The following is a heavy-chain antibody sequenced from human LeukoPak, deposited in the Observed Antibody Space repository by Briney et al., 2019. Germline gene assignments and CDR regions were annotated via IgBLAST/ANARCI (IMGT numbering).Heavy chain of an antibody. D-gene: IGHD3-22*01. J-gene: IGHJ6*02. V-gene: IGHV4-34*01. Sequence: PSETLSLTCAVYGGSFSGYYWSWIRQPPGKGLEWIGEINHSGSTNYNPSLKSRVTISVDTSKNQFSLKVSSVTAADTAVYYCARDHYYDSSGYPLGYYYYGMDVWGQGTTVTVSS. CDR1: GGSFSGYY. CDR2: INHSGST. CDR3: ARDHYYDSSGYPLGYYYYGMDV.